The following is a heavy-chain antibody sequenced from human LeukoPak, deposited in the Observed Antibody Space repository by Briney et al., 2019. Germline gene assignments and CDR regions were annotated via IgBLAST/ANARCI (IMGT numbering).Heavy chain of an antibody. Sequence: GGSLRLSCAASGFTFSSHWMHWVRQAPGKGLVWVSRINSDGSSTNYADSVKGRFTISRDNSKNTLYLQMNSLRAEDTAVYYCARVYGSGSYYSDYWGQGTLVTVSS. CDR2: INSDGSST. D-gene: IGHD3-10*01. CDR3: ARVYGSGSYYSDY. CDR1: GFTFSSHW. J-gene: IGHJ4*02. V-gene: IGHV3-74*01.